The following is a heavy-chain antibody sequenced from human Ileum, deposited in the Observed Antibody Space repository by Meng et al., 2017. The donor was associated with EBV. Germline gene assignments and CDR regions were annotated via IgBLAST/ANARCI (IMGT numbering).Heavy chain of an antibody. V-gene: IGHV4-39*01. CDR3: ARRDTAWFDP. Sequence: HPHLQEPDPGLVKPSETLSLTCSVSGGSITSYSYYWGWIRQPPGKGLEWIATIYHTGSTYYNPSLKSRVTISVDTSKNEFSLKVTSVTAADTALYYCARRDTAWFDPWGRGTLVTVSS. CDR1: GGSITSYSYY. D-gene: IGHD2-21*02. J-gene: IGHJ5*02. CDR2: IYHTGST.